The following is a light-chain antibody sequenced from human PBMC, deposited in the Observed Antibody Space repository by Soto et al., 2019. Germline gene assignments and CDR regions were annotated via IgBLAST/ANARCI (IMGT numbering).Light chain of an antibody. CDR2: GAS. CDR1: QSVSSN. J-gene: IGKJ5*01. V-gene: IGKV3-15*01. CDR3: QQYNTWPPIT. Sequence: EIVMTQSPATLSVSPGERATLSCRASQSVSSNLAWYQQKPGQAPRLLIYGASTRDTGIPARFSGSGSGTEFTLTITSLQSEDFAVYYCQQYNTWPPITFGQGTRLEIK.